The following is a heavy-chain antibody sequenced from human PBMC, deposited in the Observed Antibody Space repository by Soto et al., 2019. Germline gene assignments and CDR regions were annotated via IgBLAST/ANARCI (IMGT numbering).Heavy chain of an antibody. V-gene: IGHV1-3*01. Sequence: QVQLVQSGAEVKKPGASVKVSCKASGYTFTSYAMHWVRQAPGQRLEWMGWINAGNGNTKYSQKLQGRVTITSDTSASTAYMELSSLRSEDTAVYYCASRFSGWYGGFDYWGQGTLVTVSS. J-gene: IGHJ4*02. CDR1: GYTFTSYA. D-gene: IGHD6-19*01. CDR3: ASRFSGWYGGFDY. CDR2: INAGNGNT.